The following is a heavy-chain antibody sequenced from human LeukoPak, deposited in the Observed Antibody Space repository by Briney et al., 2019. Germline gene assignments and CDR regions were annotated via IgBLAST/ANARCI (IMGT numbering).Heavy chain of an antibody. CDR1: GGSIDSTNW. J-gene: IGHJ4*02. CDR2: IHHDGRI. CDR3: AKSHDHLWGNYPDY. V-gene: IGHV4/OR15-8*01. Sequence: LETLSLTCDVSGGSIDSTNWWNWVRQPPGKGLEWIGEIHHDGRINYNPSLKSRVTLSVDKSKNQFSLRLNSVTAADTAMYYCAKSHDHLWGNYPDYWGQGTLVTVSS. D-gene: IGHD3-16*02.